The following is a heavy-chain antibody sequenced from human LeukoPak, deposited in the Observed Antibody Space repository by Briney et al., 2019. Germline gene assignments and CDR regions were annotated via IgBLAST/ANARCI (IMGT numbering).Heavy chain of an antibody. CDR3: ARLKVAMVRGVPYFDY. J-gene: IGHJ4*02. D-gene: IGHD3-10*01. CDR1: GGAIKNDDYY. CDR2: ISYSGST. V-gene: IGHV4-39*01. Sequence: SETLPLTCTVTGGAIKNDDYYWSSIRQPPGKGLEWIGIISYSGSTRYSPSLSSRVSISVDTSKDQFSLRLTSVTAADTALYYCARLKVAMVRGVPYFDYWGQGALVTVSS.